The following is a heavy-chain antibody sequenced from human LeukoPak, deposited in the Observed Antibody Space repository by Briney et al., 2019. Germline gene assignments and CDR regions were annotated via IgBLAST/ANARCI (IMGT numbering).Heavy chain of an antibody. D-gene: IGHD3/OR15-3a*01. V-gene: IGHV4-59*08. CDR2: IYYSRST. J-gene: IGHJ4*02. Sequence: SETLSLTCTVSGGSTGSYYWNWIRQPPGKGLEWIGNIYYSRSTNYNPSLKSRVFMSVDTSKNEFSLKLSSVTAADTAVYYCARAHQPLRFGLDYWGQGILVTVSS. CDR1: GGSTGSYY. CDR3: ARAHQPLRFGLDY.